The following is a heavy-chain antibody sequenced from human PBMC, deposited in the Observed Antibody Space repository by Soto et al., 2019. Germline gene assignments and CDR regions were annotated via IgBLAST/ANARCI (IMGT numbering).Heavy chain of an antibody. D-gene: IGHD3-10*01. CDR3: ARAIVRGVIDRFDP. Sequence: PSETLSLTCTVSGGSISSYYLSWIRQPPGKGLEWIGYNYDSGSTNYNPSLKSRVTISVDTSKNQFSLKLSSVTAADSVLYYCARAIVRGVIDRFDPWGQGTLVTVSS. V-gene: IGHV4-59*08. J-gene: IGHJ5*02. CDR1: GGSISSYY. CDR2: NYDSGST.